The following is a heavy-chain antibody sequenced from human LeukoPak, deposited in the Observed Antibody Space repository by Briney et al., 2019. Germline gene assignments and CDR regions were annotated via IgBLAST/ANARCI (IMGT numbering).Heavy chain of an antibody. J-gene: IGHJ4*02. Sequence: GGSLRLSCAASGFTFSSYWMNWVRQAPGKGLEWVAVISYDGSNKYYADSVKGRFTISRDNSKNTLYLQMNSLRAEDTAVYYCARDVNYYDSSGYSHWGQGTLVTVSS. CDR1: GFTFSSYW. CDR2: ISYDGSNK. V-gene: IGHV3-30-3*01. D-gene: IGHD3-22*01. CDR3: ARDVNYYDSSGYSH.